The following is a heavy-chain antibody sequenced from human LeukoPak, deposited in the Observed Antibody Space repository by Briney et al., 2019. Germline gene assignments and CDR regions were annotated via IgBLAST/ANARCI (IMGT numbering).Heavy chain of an antibody. CDR1: GFTFINYG. CDR3: AKDRDTVIIPAAFGY. J-gene: IGHJ4*02. Sequence: PGWALRLSYAPSGFTFINYGMHWVRQAPAKGLEWVAVISYDGSDKYYADSVKGRFTISRDNSKNTLYLQMNSLRTEDTAVYYCAKDRDTVIIPAAFGYWGQGTLVTVPS. V-gene: IGHV3-30*18. D-gene: IGHD2-2*01. CDR2: ISYDGSDK.